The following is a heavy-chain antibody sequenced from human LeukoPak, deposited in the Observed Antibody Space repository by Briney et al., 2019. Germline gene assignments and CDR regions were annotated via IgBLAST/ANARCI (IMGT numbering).Heavy chain of an antibody. D-gene: IGHD3-3*01. J-gene: IGHJ4*02. CDR2: ISYDGSNK. Sequence: PGGSLRLSRAASGFTFNTYGMHWVRQAPGKGLEWVAVISYDGSNKYYVDSVKGRFTISRDNSKNTLYLQMNSLRAEDTAVYYCAKEIRWRFDYWGQGTLVTVSS. CDR1: GFTFNTYG. V-gene: IGHV3-30*18. CDR3: AKEIRWRFDY.